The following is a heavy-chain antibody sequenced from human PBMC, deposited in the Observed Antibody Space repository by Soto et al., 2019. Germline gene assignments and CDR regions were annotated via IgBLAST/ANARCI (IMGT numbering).Heavy chain of an antibody. CDR3: ATDYEPGAHYFDY. V-gene: IGHV3-15*04. CDR1: GFTFANVR. Sequence: EVQLVESGGGVVEPGGSLRLSCAASGFTFANVRMSWVRQAPGKGLEWVGHIERKTEGGTTDYGAPVKGRFTISRDDSRNTLYLQTNSLKTEDTAVYYCATDYEPGAHYFDYWGQGTLVTVSS. J-gene: IGHJ4*02. D-gene: IGHD3-3*01. CDR2: IERKTEGGTT.